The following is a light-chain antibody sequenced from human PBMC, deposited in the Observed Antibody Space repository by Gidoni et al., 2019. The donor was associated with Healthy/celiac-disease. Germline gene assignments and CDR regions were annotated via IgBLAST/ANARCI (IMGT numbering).Light chain of an antibody. Sequence: QSALTQPRSVSGSPGQSVTISCTGTSSDVGNYNYVSWYQQHPDKAPKPMIYDVSQRPSGVPDRFSGSKSGNTASLTISGLQAEDEADYYCCSYAGSYTLVFGGGTKLTVL. CDR1: SSDVGNYNY. V-gene: IGLV2-11*01. J-gene: IGLJ2*01. CDR2: DVS. CDR3: CSYAGSYTLV.